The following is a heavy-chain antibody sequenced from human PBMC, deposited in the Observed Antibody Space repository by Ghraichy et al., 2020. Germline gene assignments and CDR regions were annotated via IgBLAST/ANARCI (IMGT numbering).Heavy chain of an antibody. Sequence: GGTLRLSCAASGFTFSSYGMHWVRQAPGKGLEWVAVISYDGSNKYYADSVKGRFTISRDNSKNTLYLQMNSLRAEDTAVYYCAKDFRSSRITMIVVAPFDYWGQGTLVTVSS. CDR3: AKDFRSSRITMIVVAPFDY. D-gene: IGHD3-22*01. CDR2: ISYDGSNK. CDR1: GFTFSSYG. V-gene: IGHV3-30*18. J-gene: IGHJ4*02.